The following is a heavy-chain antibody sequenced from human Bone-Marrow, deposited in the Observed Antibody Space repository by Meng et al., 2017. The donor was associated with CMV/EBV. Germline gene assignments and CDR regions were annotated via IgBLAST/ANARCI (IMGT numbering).Heavy chain of an antibody. D-gene: IGHD2-2*02. V-gene: IGHV1-2*02. CDR3: ARDSRYCSSTSCYILSGMDV. CDR2: INPNSGGT. J-gene: IGHJ6*01. Sequence: ASVKVSCKASGYTFTGYYMHWVRQAPGQGLEWMGWINPNSGGTNYAQKFQGRVTMTRDTSISTAYMELSRLRSDDTPVYYCARDSRYCSSTSCYILSGMDVWGPGTTVTCCS. CDR1: GYTFTGYY.